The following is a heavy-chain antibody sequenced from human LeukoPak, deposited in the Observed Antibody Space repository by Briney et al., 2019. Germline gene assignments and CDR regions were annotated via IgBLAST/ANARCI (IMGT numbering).Heavy chain of an antibody. D-gene: IGHD4-17*01. J-gene: IGHJ4*02. V-gene: IGHV1-2*02. Sequence: ASVKVSCKASGYSFTAYYMHWVRQAPGQGLEWMGWINPNSGGTNYAQKFQGRVTMTTDTSTSTAYMELRSLRSDDTAVYYCADGDYFDYWGQGTLVTVSS. CDR1: GYSFTAYY. CDR3: ADGDYFDY. CDR2: INPNSGGT.